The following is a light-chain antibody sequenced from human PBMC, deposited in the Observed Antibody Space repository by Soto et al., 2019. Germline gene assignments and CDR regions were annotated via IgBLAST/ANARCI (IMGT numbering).Light chain of an antibody. CDR2: AAS. CDR3: QQANSFPFT. Sequence: DIQMTXXPXXXXAXXXDXXTIXCRASQGISSWLAWYQQKPGKAPKLLIYAASSLRSGVPSRFSGSGSGTDFTLTIRSLQPEDFATYYCQQANSFPFTFGQGTRLKIK. CDR1: QGISSW. J-gene: IGKJ5*01. V-gene: IGKV1-12*02.